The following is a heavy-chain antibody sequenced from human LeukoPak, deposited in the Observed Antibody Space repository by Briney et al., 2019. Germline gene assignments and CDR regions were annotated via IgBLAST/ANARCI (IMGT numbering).Heavy chain of an antibody. D-gene: IGHD5-18*01. CDR2: ISYDGSNK. CDR1: GFTFSSYG. CDR3: AKDVDTAMVS. J-gene: IGHJ4*02. Sequence: PGRSLRLSCAASGFTFSSYGMHGVRPAPGKGLEWVAVISYDGSNKYYADSVKGRFTISRDNSKNTLYLQMNSLRAEDTAVYYCAKDVDTAMVSWGQGTLVTVSS. V-gene: IGHV3-30*18.